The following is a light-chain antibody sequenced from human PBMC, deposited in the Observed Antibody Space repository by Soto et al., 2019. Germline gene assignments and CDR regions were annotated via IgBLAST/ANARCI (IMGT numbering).Light chain of an antibody. CDR3: QHYDSLPLT. V-gene: IGKV1-33*01. CDR2: DAS. Sequence: DIRLTQSPSSLSASVGDRVTITCRASQDITTYLNWYQHRPGTAPKLLIFDASSLQAGVPSRFSGSGSGTDFTFTISRLQPEDIATYYCQHYDSLPLTFGQGTKVEIK. J-gene: IGKJ1*01. CDR1: QDITTY.